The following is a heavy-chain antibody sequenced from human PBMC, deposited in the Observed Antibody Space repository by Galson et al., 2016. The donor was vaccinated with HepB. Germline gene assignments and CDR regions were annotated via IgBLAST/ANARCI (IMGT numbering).Heavy chain of an antibody. Sequence: CAASGFTFSNYEMMWVRQAPGKGLEWVSYIRSSGSDIFYADSVKGRFTISRDDAKNSLYLQMNSLRAEDTAIYYCARDLSVWLRGIDSWGQGTLVTVSS. CDR2: IRSSGSDI. D-gene: IGHD6-19*01. CDR1: GFTFSNYE. CDR3: ARDLSVWLRGIDS. J-gene: IGHJ4*02. V-gene: IGHV3-48*03.